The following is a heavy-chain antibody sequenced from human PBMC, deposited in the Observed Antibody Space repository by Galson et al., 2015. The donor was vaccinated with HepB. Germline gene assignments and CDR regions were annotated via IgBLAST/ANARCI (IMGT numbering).Heavy chain of an antibody. D-gene: IGHD3-10*01. Sequence: SCKASGYTFTSYGISWVRQAPGQGLEWMGWISAYNGNTNYAQKLQGSVTMTTDTSTSTAYMELRSLRSDDTAVYYCARGYYGSGSYGDYYYYGMDVWGQGTTVTVSS. J-gene: IGHJ6*02. CDR2: ISAYNGNT. CDR3: ARGYYGSGSYGDYYYYGMDV. CDR1: GYTFTSYG. V-gene: IGHV1-18*04.